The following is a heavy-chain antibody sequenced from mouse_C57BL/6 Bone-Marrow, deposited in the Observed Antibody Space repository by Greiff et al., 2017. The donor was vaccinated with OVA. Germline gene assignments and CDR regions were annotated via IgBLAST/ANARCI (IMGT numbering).Heavy chain of an antibody. CDR1: GYTFTGYW. D-gene: IGHD2-5*01. V-gene: IGHV1-9*01. CDR2: ILTGSGST. CDR3: ARIYYSNRGSDY. Sequence: VKLVESGAELMKPGASVKLPCKAPGYTFTGYWIEWVKQRPGHGLEWIGEILTGSGSTNYTEKFKGKATFTADTSSNTAYMQLSSLTTEDSTIYYCARIYYSNRGSDYWGQGTLVTVSA. J-gene: IGHJ3*01.